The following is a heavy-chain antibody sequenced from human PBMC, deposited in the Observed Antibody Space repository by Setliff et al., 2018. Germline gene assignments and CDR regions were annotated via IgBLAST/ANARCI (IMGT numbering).Heavy chain of an antibody. CDR3: ARGSYRTSNWFDP. V-gene: IGHV1-3*01. J-gene: IGHJ5*02. CDR1: GFTLTSYP. Sequence: ASVKVSCKASGFTLTSYPIHWVRQAPGQRLEWMGWINPDNGNRKYSQRFQGRVTITRDTSASTVFLELSTLRSDDTAVYYCARGSYRTSNWFDPWGQGTLVTVSS. CDR2: INPDNGNR. D-gene: IGHD4-4*01.